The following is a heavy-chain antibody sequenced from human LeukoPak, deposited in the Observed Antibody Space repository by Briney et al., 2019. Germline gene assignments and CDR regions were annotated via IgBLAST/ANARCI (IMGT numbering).Heavy chain of an antibody. CDR2: IYPGDSDT. Sequence: GESLKISCKGSGYSFTSYWIGWVRQMPGKGLEWMGIIYPGDSDTRYSPSFQGQVTISADKSVSTAYLQWSSLKASDTAMYYCARPRTYYYDSSGYYYEYYFDYWGQGTLVTVSS. CDR1: GYSFTSYW. V-gene: IGHV5-51*01. J-gene: IGHJ4*02. CDR3: ARPRTYYYDSSGYYYEYYFDY. D-gene: IGHD3-22*01.